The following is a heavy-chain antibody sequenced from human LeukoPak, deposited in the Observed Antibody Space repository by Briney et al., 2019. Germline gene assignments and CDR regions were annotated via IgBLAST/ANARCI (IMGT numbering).Heavy chain of an antibody. CDR3: ARAPDEVVVVAATQGYYMDV. J-gene: IGHJ6*03. Sequence: GGSLRLSCAASDFTVSNMYMTWVRQAPGKGLEWVSLIYSDGRTDYADSVKARFTISRDNAKNSLYLQMNSLRAEDTAVYYCARAPDEVVVVAATQGYYMDVWGKGTTVTISS. V-gene: IGHV3-53*01. D-gene: IGHD2-15*01. CDR2: IYSDGRT. CDR1: DFTVSNMY.